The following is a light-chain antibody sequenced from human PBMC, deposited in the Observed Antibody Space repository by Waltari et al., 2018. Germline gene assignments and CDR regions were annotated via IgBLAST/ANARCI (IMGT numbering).Light chain of an antibody. CDR1: SSNIGINT. V-gene: IGLV1-44*01. CDR3: AAWDDSLSGWM. CDR2: SDT. J-gene: IGLJ3*02. Sequence: QSVLTQPPSVSGTPGQRVTISCSGSSSNIGINTVNWYQQLPGTAPNALIYSDTPRPTGVHDLFSGSKSGTSASLALSGLQSEDEADYFCAAWDDSLSGWMFGGGTTLTVL.